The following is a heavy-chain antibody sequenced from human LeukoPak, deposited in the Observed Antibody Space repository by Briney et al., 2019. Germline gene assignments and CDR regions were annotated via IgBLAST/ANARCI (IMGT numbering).Heavy chain of an antibody. D-gene: IGHD2-21*01. CDR1: GGSISSYY. CDR3: ARDLGGEDWFDP. Sequence: SETLSLTCTVSGGSISSYYWSWIRQPPGKGLEWIGYIYYSGSTNYNPSLKGRVTISVDTSKNQFSLKLSSVTAADTAVYYCARDLGGEDWFDPWGQGTLVTVSS. J-gene: IGHJ5*02. V-gene: IGHV4-59*12. CDR2: IYYSGST.